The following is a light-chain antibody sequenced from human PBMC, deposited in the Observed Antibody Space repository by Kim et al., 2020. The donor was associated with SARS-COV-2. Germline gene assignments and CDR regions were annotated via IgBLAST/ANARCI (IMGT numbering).Light chain of an antibody. J-gene: IGKJ1*01. Sequence: ASVGARVTITCRASQGIDSWLAWYQQKPGKAPNLLIYQASLLENGVPSSFSGSGSGTDFTLSISSLQPDDFATYYCQQYRTSPWTFGPGTKV. CDR2: QAS. CDR3: QQYRTSPWT. CDR1: QGIDSW. V-gene: IGKV1-5*03.